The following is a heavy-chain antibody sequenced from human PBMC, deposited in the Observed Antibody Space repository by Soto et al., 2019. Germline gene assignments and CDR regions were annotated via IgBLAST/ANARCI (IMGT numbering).Heavy chain of an antibody. Sequence: QVQMVQSGAEVKKPGSSARVSCQVSGGTFSRHSISWVRQAPGQGLEWMGGIIPIFDATQYAQKFQGRLTITADESTTTFHMDLSGLRPEDTAIYYCERAFTSVMGSWGQGTLVTVS. CDR3: ERAFTSVMGS. CDR1: GGTFSRHS. CDR2: IIPIFDAT. J-gene: IGHJ4*02. V-gene: IGHV1-69*01. D-gene: IGHD1-26*01.